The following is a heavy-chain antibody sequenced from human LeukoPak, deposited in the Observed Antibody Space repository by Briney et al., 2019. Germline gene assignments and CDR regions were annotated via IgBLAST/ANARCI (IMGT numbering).Heavy chain of an antibody. CDR2: INISGTT. Sequence: SETLSLTCTLSGGSINTGTYYWTWIRQPAGKGLEWLGRINISGTTNYNPSLKSRVTISVDTSKNQFSLKLSSVTAADTAVYYCARAADMTTVAVDWGQGTLVTVS. D-gene: IGHD4-23*01. V-gene: IGHV4-61*02. CDR3: ARAADMTTVAVD. CDR1: GGSINTGTYY. J-gene: IGHJ4*02.